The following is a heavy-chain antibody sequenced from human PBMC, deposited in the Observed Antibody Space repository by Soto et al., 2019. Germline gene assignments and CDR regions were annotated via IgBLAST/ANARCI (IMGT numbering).Heavy chain of an antibody. CDR1: GFTFSSYA. D-gene: IGHD4-17*01. V-gene: IGHV3-30-3*01. Sequence: PGGSLRLSCAASGFTFSSYAMHWVRQAPGKGLEWVAVISYDGSNKYYADSVKGRFTISRDNSKNTLYLQMNSLRAEDTAVYYCAXGYRHKVAGDYGFEIDYWGQGTLVTVSS. CDR3: AXGYRHKVAGDYGFEIDY. J-gene: IGHJ4*02. CDR2: ISYDGSNK.